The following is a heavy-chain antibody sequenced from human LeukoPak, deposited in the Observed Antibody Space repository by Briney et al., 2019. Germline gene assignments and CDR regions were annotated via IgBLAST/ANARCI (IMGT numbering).Heavy chain of an antibody. CDR1: RFTLSSYA. CDR2: ISDSGNT. Sequence: PGGSLRRSGAASRFTLSSYARSWVRPAPGKGLEWVSAISDSGNTYHADSAKGRFTIYRDSSKNTLILHMNRLSPEDEAVYYCAKAPVTTCRGAYCYPFDYWGQGTLVTVSS. D-gene: IGHD2-21*01. J-gene: IGHJ4*02. CDR3: AKAPVTTCRGAYCYPFDY. V-gene: IGHV3-23*01.